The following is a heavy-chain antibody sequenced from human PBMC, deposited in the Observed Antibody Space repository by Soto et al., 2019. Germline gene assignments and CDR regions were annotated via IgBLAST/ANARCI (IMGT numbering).Heavy chain of an antibody. CDR1: GFSFDDYA. CDR3: AKDRQSSRWYYYYGMDV. Sequence: GGSLRLSCAASGFSFDDYAMHWVRQAPGKGLEWVSGISWNSNSIGYGDSVKGRFTISRDNTKNSLYLQMNSLRAEDTALYYCAKDRQSSRWYYYYGMDVWGQGTTVTVSS. V-gene: IGHV3-9*01. J-gene: IGHJ6*02. D-gene: IGHD6-13*01. CDR2: ISWNSNSI.